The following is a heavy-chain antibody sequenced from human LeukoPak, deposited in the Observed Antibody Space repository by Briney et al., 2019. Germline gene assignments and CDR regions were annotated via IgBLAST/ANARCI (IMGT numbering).Heavy chain of an antibody. CDR1: GGSISSYY. D-gene: IGHD2-21*02. CDR3: ARGAHCGGDCYSWGPNWFDP. CDR2: IYTSGST. Sequence: SETLSLTCTVSGGSISSYYWSWIRQPAGKGREWIGRIYTSGSTNYTPSLKSRVTMSVDTSKNQFSLKLSSVTAADTAVYYCARGAHCGGDCYSWGPNWFDPWGQGTLVTVSS. V-gene: IGHV4-4*07. J-gene: IGHJ5*02.